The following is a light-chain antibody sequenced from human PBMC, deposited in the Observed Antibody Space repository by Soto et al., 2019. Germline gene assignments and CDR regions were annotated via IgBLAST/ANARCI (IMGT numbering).Light chain of an antibody. CDR3: QQYDKSPL. CDR1: QRVTSSY. V-gene: IGKV3-20*01. Sequence: EIVLTQSPGTLSLSPGERATLSCRASQRVTSSYLAWYQQKPGQAPRLLIYGASNRATGISDRFSGSGSGTDFTLTISRLEPEDFAVYFCQQYDKSPLFGGGTKVEIK. J-gene: IGKJ4*01. CDR2: GAS.